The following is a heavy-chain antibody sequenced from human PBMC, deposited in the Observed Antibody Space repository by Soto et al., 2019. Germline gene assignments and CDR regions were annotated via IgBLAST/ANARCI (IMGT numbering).Heavy chain of an antibody. V-gene: IGHV1-8*01. CDR3: ARGRVGQLDPDFDY. Sequence: ASVKVSCKASGYTFTSYDINWVRQATGQGLEWMGWMNPNSGNTGYAQKFQGRVTMTRNTSISTAYMELSSLRSEDTAVYYCARGRVGQLDPDFDYWGQGTLVTVSS. J-gene: IGHJ4*02. CDR1: GYTFTSYD. CDR2: MNPNSGNT. D-gene: IGHD6-6*01.